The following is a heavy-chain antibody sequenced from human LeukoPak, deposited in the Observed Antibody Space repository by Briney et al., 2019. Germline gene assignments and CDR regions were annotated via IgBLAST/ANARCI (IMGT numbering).Heavy chain of an antibody. CDR1: GYTFTGYY. V-gene: IGHV1-2*02. D-gene: IGHD1-7*01. CDR2: INPNSGGT. Sequence: AASVKVSCKASGYTFTGYYMHWVRQAPGQGLEWMGWINPNSGGTNYAQEFQGRVTMTRDTSISTAYMELSRLRSDDTAVYYCASQGITGTTYYMDVWGKGTTVTVSS. J-gene: IGHJ6*03. CDR3: ASQGITGTTYYMDV.